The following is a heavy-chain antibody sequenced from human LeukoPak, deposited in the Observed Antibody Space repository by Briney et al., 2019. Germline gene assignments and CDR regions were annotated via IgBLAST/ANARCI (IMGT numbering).Heavy chain of an antibody. V-gene: IGHV3-30*02. CDR1: GFTFSGYG. D-gene: IGHD3-10*01. J-gene: IGHJ2*01. CDR2: IRYDGTTK. Sequence: GGSLRLSCAASGFTFSGYGMHWVRQAPGKGLEWVAFIRYDGTTKFYADSVKGRFTISRDNSKNTLYLQMNSLRAEDTAVYYCARDGGYYYGSGSYQPYWYFDLWGRGTLVTVSS. CDR3: ARDGGYYYGSGSYQPYWYFDL.